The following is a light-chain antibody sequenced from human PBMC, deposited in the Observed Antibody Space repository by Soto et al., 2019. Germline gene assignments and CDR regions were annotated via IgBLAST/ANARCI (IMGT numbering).Light chain of an antibody. CDR2: DAS. J-gene: IGKJ1*01. V-gene: IGKV3-20*01. CDR3: QQYGSSPPIT. CDR1: QSVSSY. Sequence: EVVLTQSPGTLSLSPGERATLSCRASQSVSSYLAWYQQKPGQAPRLLIYDASNRATGIPARFSGSGSGTDFTLTISRLEPEDSAVYYCQQYGSSPPITFGQGTKVDIK.